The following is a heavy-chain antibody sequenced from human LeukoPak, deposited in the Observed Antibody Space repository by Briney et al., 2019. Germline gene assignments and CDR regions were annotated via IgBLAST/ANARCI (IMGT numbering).Heavy chain of an antibody. J-gene: IGHJ4*02. CDR3: ARGYCSGNSCYTLDH. V-gene: IGHV4-4*07. Sequence: SETLSLTCTVSGGPIKTDYWNWIRQPAGKGLEWIGRISTSGSTNYIPSLEGRVTVSLDTSKNQFSLTLNSVTAADTAVYYCARGYCSGNSCYTLDHWGLGTLVTVSS. CDR1: GGPIKTDY. CDR2: ISTSGST. D-gene: IGHD2-2*02.